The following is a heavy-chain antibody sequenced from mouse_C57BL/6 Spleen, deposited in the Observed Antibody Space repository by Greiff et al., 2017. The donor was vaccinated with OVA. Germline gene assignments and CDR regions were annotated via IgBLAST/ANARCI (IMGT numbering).Heavy chain of an antibody. CDR1: GFTFSDYY. J-gene: IGHJ3*01. V-gene: IGHV5-12*01. Sequence: EVKLVESGGGLVQPGGSLKLSCAASGFTFSDYYMYWVRQTPEKRLEWVAYISNGGGSTYYPDTVKGRFTISRDNAKNTLYLQMSRLKSEDTAMYYCARGYYDYDRAWFAYWGQGTLVTVSA. D-gene: IGHD2-4*01. CDR3: ARGYYDYDRAWFAY. CDR2: ISNGGGST.